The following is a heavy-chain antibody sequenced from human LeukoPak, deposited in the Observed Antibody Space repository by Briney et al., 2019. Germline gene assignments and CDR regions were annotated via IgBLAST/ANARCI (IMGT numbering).Heavy chain of an antibody. J-gene: IGHJ4*02. Sequence: PGGSLRLSCAASTFTFSIYGMHWVRQAPGKGLEWVAFIQYDGTNKYYADSVKGRFTISRDNSRNTLYLQMNSLRAEDTAVYYCARDRTAYSYGTLFDYWGQGTLVTVSS. CDR3: ARDRTAYSYGTLFDY. D-gene: IGHD5-12*01. CDR2: IQYDGTNK. CDR1: TFTFSIYG. V-gene: IGHV3-30*02.